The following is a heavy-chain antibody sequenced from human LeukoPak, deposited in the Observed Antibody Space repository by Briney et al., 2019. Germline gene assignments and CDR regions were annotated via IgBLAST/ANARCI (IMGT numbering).Heavy chain of an antibody. CDR2: ISGSGGST. Sequence: GGSLRLSCAASGFTFSSYAMSWVRQAPGKGLEWVSAISGSGGSTYDADSVKGRFTISRDNSKNTLYLQMNSLRAEDTAVYYCAKDLYGDGGLIWGQGTMVTVSS. D-gene: IGHD4-17*01. CDR3: AKDLYGDGGLI. J-gene: IGHJ3*02. V-gene: IGHV3-23*01. CDR1: GFTFSSYA.